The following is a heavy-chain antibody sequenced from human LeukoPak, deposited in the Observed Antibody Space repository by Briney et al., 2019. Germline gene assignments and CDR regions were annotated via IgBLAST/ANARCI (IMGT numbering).Heavy chain of an antibody. CDR1: GFTFSTSW. V-gene: IGHV3-74*03. CDR2: INGDGSTT. Sequence: GGSLRLSCTASGFTFSTSWINWVRQSPGKWLVWVALINGDGSTTTHAGSVKGRFTISRDNAKNTAYLQMNSLRDEDTAVYFCARDYAGSPDYWGQGTLVTVSA. CDR3: ARDYAGSPDY. D-gene: IGHD3-10*01. J-gene: IGHJ4*02.